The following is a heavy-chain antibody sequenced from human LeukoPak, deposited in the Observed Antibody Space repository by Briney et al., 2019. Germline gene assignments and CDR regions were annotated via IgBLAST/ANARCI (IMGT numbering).Heavy chain of an antibody. CDR2: IGDGGIKT. V-gene: IGHV3-30*02. CDR1: GFSFSSYG. Sequence: GGSLRLSCAASGFSFSSYGMHWVRQAPGKGLEWVAFIGDGGIKTHDADSVKGRFTISRYNSKNTVYLQMNSLRIEDTAVYYCAKFGDGALDYWGQGTLVTVSS. CDR3: AKFGDGALDY. D-gene: IGHD4-17*01. J-gene: IGHJ4*02.